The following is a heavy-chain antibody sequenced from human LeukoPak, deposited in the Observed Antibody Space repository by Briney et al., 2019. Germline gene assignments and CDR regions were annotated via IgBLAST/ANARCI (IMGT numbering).Heavy chain of an antibody. CDR2: IAYDGSRA. Sequence: GRSLRLSCAGSGFTFGGYGMHWFRQTPGKGLEWVAVIAYDGSRAFYADSVKGRFTISRDNSKNTMSVQMDDLGAEDTAVYYCTRYNNDHFDYWGQGTLVTVSS. V-gene: IGHV3-33*01. J-gene: IGHJ4*02. D-gene: IGHD1-14*01. CDR3: TRYNNDHFDY. CDR1: GFTFGGYG.